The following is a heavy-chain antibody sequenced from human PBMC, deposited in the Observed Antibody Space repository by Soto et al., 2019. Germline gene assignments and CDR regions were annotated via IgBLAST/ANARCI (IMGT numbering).Heavy chain of an antibody. D-gene: IGHD4-17*01. CDR1: GGSISSGGYY. V-gene: IGHV4-31*03. CDR3: ARKATVTTCFDY. CDR2: IYYSGST. Sequence: SETLSLTCTVSGGSISSGGYYWSWIRQHPGKGLEWIGYIYYSGSTYYNPSLKSRVTISVDTSKNQFSLKLSSVTAADTAVYYWARKATVTTCFDYWGQGTLVTVSS. J-gene: IGHJ4*02.